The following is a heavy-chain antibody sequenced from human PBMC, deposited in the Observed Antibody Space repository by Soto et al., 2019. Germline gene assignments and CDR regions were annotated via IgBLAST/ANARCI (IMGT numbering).Heavy chain of an antibody. D-gene: IGHD5-18*01. CDR1: GGTFSSYA. V-gene: IGHV1-69*01. CDR2: IIPIFGTA. J-gene: IGHJ6*02. Sequence: QVQLVQSGAEVKKPGSSVKVSCKASGGTFSSYAISWVRQAPGQGLEWMGGIIPIFGTANYAQKFQGRVTITADESTSTAYMELSSLRSEDTAVYYCAKGNVDTAMVVSVFYYYYGMDVWGQGTTVTVSS. CDR3: AKGNVDTAMVVSVFYYYYGMDV.